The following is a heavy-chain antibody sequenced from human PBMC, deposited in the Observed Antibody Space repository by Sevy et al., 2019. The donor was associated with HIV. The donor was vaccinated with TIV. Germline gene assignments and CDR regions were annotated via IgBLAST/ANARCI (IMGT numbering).Heavy chain of an antibody. CDR2: LTWSRNSI. J-gene: IGHJ3*02. D-gene: IGHD3-10*01. V-gene: IGHV3-9*01. Sequence: GGSLRLSCAASGFTFADYAMHWVRQAPGKGLEWVSGLTWSRNSIDYADSVKGRFTISRDNEMDFLYRQMNSLRVEDTALYYGVKGTMVAIMDFYGPLDIWGQGTMVTVSS. CDR1: GFTFADYA. CDR3: VKGTMVAIMDFYGPLDI.